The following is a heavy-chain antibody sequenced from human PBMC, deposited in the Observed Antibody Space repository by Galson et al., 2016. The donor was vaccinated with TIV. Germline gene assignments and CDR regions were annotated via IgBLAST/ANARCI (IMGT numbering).Heavy chain of an antibody. D-gene: IGHD3-16*01. J-gene: IGHJ4*02. V-gene: IGHV5-10-1*01. CDR1: GYNFTNYW. Sequence: QSGAEVKKPGESLRISCRGSGYNFTNYWIAWVRQMPGKGLEWMGRIDPDDSYINYSPSFQGHVTISADRSISTAYLQWSSLKSSDTAIYYCARPGVGALSDYWGQGTLVIVSS. CDR2: IDPDDSYI. CDR3: ARPGVGALSDY.